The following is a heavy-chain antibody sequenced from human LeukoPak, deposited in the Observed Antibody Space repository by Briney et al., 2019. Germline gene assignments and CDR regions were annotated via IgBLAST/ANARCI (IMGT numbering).Heavy chain of an antibody. CDR1: GGSISSSSYY. Sequence: SETLSLTCIVSGGSISSSSYYWGWIRQPPGKGLEWIGSIYYSGSTYYNPSLKSRVTISVDTSKNQFSLKLRSVTAADTAVYYCAREYSSENDYWGQGTLVTVSS. CDR2: IYYSGST. V-gene: IGHV4-39*07. D-gene: IGHD6-25*01. J-gene: IGHJ4*02. CDR3: AREYSSENDY.